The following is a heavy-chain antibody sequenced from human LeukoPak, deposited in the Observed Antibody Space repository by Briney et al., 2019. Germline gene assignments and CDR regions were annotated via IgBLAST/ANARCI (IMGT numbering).Heavy chain of an antibody. CDR1: GGSISSGSYY. CDR2: IYTSGST. V-gene: IGHV4-61*02. J-gene: IGHJ2*01. CDR3: ARDHFRYSSSSWCFDL. D-gene: IGHD6-6*01. Sequence: SQTLSLTCTVSGGSISSGSYYWSWIRQPAGKGLEWIGRIYTSGSTNYNPSLKSRVTISVDTSKNQFSLKLSSVTAADTAVYYCARDHFRYSSSSWCFDLWGRGTLVTVSS.